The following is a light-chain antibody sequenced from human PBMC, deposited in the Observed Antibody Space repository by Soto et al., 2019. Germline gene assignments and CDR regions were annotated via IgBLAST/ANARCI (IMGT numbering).Light chain of an antibody. CDR3: MQVLQSLYS. Sequence: ESVMTQSPLSLSVTPGEPASISGRSSQSLLHSNGYSYLDWYLQKPGQSPQLLIYLGSNRASGVPDRFSGSGSGTDFTLRISTVEAEDAGVYYCMQVLQSLYSFRQGTKLEIK. J-gene: IGKJ2*03. CDR2: LGS. CDR1: QSLLHSNGYSY. V-gene: IGKV2-28*01.